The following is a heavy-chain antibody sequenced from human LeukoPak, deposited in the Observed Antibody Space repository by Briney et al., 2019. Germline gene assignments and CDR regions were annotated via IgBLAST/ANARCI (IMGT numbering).Heavy chain of an antibody. CDR1: GFTVSTNY. CDR3: ARGGYSPRVGAFDI. V-gene: IGHV3-66*01. CDR2: IFGGGST. D-gene: IGHD5-18*01. Sequence: GGSLRLSCAASGFTVSTNYMTWVRQAPGKGLEWVSVIFGGGSTYYADSVKGRFTISRDNSKNTLYLQMNSLRAEDTAVYYCARGGYSPRVGAFDIWGQGTMVTVSS. J-gene: IGHJ3*02.